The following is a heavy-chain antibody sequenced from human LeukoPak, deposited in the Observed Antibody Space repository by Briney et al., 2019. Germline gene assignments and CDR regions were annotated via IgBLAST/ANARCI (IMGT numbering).Heavy chain of an antibody. Sequence: SETLSLTCTVSGGSISSYYWSWLRQPPGKGLEGIGYIYYSGSTNYNPSLKSRVTISVDTSKNQFSLKLSSVTAADTAVYYCARGGMVRGDNWFDPWGQGTLVTVSS. J-gene: IGHJ5*02. V-gene: IGHV4-59*01. D-gene: IGHD3-10*01. CDR2: IYYSGST. CDR1: GGSISSYY. CDR3: ARGGMVRGDNWFDP.